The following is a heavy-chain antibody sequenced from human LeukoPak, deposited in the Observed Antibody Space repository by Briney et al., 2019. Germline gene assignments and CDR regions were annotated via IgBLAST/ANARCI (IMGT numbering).Heavy chain of an antibody. CDR3: AKKREYQGLNWFDP. CDR2: ISGSGGST. Sequence: PGGSLRLSYEASGSGFTFGNFALSWVRQAPGKGLEWVSAISGSGGSTYYADSVKGRFTISRDNSKNTLYLQMNSLRAEDTAVYYCAKKREYQGLNWFDPWGQGTLVTVSS. CDR1: GSGFTFGNFA. D-gene: IGHD2-2*01. V-gene: IGHV3-23*01. J-gene: IGHJ5*02.